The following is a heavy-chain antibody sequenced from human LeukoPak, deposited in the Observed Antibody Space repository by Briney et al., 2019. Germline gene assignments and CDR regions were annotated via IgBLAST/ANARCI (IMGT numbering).Heavy chain of an antibody. CDR3: ARVQNNWFDP. D-gene: IGHD1-1*01. J-gene: IGHJ5*02. V-gene: IGHV5-51*01. CDR2: IYPGDSDT. CDR1: GYSFTSYG. Sequence: GESLKISCKGSGYSFTSYGIGWMRQKPGKGLEWMGIIYPGDSDTRYSPSFQGQVTISADKSISTAYLQWSSLKASDTAMYYSARVQNNWFDPWGQGTLVTVSS.